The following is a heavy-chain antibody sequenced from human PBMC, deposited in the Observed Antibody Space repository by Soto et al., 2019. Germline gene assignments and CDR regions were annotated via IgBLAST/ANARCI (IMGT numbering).Heavy chain of an antibody. CDR3: ARLPRYDFWT. CDR1: GGSISINNYY. Sequence: QLQLQESGPGLVKPSETLSLTCTVSGGSISINNYYWGWIRQPPGKGLEWIGNILYTGSTSYNPSRSSRVTMSVDTSKSQFSLNLPSVTAADTAIYYCARLPRYDFWTWGQGTLVSVSS. D-gene: IGHD3-3*01. V-gene: IGHV4-39*01. CDR2: ILYTGST. J-gene: IGHJ1*01.